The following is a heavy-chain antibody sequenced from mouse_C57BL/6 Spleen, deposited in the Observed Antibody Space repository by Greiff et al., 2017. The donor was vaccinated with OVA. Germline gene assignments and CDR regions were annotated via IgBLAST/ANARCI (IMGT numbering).Heavy chain of an antibody. CDR3: ARPYSNRGYFDY. Sequence: QVQLQQPGAELVMPGASVKLSCKASGYTFTSYWMHWVKQRPGQGLEWIGEIDPSDSYTNYNQKFKGKSPLTVDKSSSTAYMQLSSLTSEDAAVYYCARPYSNRGYFDYWGQGTTLTVSS. CDR1: GYTFTSYW. J-gene: IGHJ2*01. V-gene: IGHV1-69*01. CDR2: IDPSDSYT. D-gene: IGHD2-5*01.